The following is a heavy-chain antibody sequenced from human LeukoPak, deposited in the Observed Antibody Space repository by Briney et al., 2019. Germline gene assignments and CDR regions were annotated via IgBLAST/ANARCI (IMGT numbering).Heavy chain of an antibody. J-gene: IGHJ4*02. D-gene: IGHD4-17*01. CDR3: ARGRDGDYGYTDFDY. CDR2: INHSGST. Sequence: SETLSLTCAVYGGSFSGYYWSWIRQPPGKGLEWIGEINHSGSTNYNPSLKSRVTISVDTSKNQFSLKLSSVTAADTAVCYCARGRDGDYGYTDFDYWGQGTLVTVSS. CDR1: GGSFSGYY. V-gene: IGHV4-34*01.